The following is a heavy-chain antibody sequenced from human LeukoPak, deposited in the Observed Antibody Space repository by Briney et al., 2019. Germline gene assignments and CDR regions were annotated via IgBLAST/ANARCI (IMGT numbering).Heavy chain of an antibody. CDR3: AKYVCSGSYFRVY. D-gene: IGHD1-26*01. V-gene: IGHV3-9*01. CDR1: GFTFDDYA. CDR2: ISWNSGSI. Sequence: PGRSLRLSCAASGFTFDDYAMHWVRHAPGKGLERVSGISWNSGSIGYADSVKGRFTISRDNAKSSLYLQMISLRAEDTGLYYCAKYVCSGSYFRVYWGQGTLVTVSP. J-gene: IGHJ4*02.